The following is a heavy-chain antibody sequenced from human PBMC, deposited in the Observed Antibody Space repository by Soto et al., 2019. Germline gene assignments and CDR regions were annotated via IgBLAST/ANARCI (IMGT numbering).Heavy chain of an antibody. CDR2: IYYSGST. Sequence: PSETLSLTCTVSGGSISNYYWSWIRQPPGKGLEWIGYIYYSGSTNYNPSLRSRVTISLDTSKNQFSLKLSSVTAADTAVYYCARLGSIAVAGTGFDYWGQGTLVTVSS. CDR1: GGSISNYY. V-gene: IGHV4-59*08. CDR3: ARLGSIAVAGTGFDY. J-gene: IGHJ4*02. D-gene: IGHD6-19*01.